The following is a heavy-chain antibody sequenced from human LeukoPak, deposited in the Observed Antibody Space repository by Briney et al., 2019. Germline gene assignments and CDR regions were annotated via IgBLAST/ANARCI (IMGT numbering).Heavy chain of an antibody. CDR1: GYTFASYE. CDR2: MNPNSGNT. V-gene: IGHV1-8*01. Sequence: ASVKVSCKASGYTFASYEINWVRRATGQGIEWMGWMNPNSGNTGSAQKFQGRLTMTRNKSISTAYMELSSLRSEDTAVYFCARAVGATNHLDYWGQGTLVTVSS. CDR3: ARAVGATNHLDY. D-gene: IGHD1-26*01. J-gene: IGHJ4*02.